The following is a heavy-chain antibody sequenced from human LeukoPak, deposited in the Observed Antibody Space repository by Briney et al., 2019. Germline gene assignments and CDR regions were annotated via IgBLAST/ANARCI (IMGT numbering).Heavy chain of an antibody. J-gene: IGHJ6*03. Sequence: SETLSLTCAVYGGSFSGYYWSWIRQPPGKGLEWIGEINHSGSTNYNPSLKSRVTISVDTSKNQFSLKLSSVTAADTAVYYCARTQGRYYYYYYMDVWGKGTTVTVSS. CDR1: GGSFSGYY. CDR2: INHSGST. V-gene: IGHV4-34*01. CDR3: ARTQGRYYYYYYMDV.